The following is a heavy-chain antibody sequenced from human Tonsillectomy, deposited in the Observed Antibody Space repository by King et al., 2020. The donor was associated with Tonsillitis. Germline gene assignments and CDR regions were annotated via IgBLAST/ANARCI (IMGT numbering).Heavy chain of an antibody. CDR3: AKVLSDYYGSGTYYNGAFDI. V-gene: IGHV3-30*18. CDR1: EFTFRVYG. J-gene: IGHJ3*02. D-gene: IGHD3-10*01. CDR2: ISYDGSNQ. Sequence: VQMVESGGGVVQPGRSLRLSCAASEFTFRVYGMHWVRQAPGKGLEWVAVISYDGSNQYYGDSVWGRFTISRDNSKNTLYLQMNSLRAEDTAVYYCAKVLSDYYGSGTYYNGAFDIWGQGTMVTVSS.